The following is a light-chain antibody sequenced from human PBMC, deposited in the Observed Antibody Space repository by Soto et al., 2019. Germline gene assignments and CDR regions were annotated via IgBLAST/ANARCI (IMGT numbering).Light chain of an antibody. CDR3: QQYYNTPLT. CDR1: QSVLYSSNNKNY. J-gene: IGKJ4*01. CDR2: WAS. Sequence: DIVMTQSPDSLAVSLGERATINCKSNQSVLYSSNNKNYLAWHQQKPGQPPKLLIYWASTRESGVPDRFSGSGSGTDFTLTISSLQAEDVAVYYCQQYYNTPLTFGGGTKVDIK. V-gene: IGKV4-1*01.